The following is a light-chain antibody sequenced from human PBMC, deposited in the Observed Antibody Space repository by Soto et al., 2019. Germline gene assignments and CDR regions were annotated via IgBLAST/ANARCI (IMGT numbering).Light chain of an antibody. V-gene: IGKV1-27*01. J-gene: IGKJ3*01. Sequence: DIQMTQSPSSLSASVGDRVTITCRASHGISNVLAWYQQKPGKVPKLLMYAASTLQSGVPSRFSGSGSGTEFTLTISSLQPADVATYYCQKYNSALFTFGPGTKVDIK. CDR2: AAS. CDR1: HGISNV. CDR3: QKYNSALFT.